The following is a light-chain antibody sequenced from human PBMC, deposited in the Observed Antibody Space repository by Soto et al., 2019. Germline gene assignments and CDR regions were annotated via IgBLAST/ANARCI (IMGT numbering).Light chain of an antibody. Sequence: QSALTQPASVSGSPGQSITISCTGTSSYVGGYNYVSWYQQHPGKAPKLMIYDVNNRPSGVSNRFSGSKSGNTASLTISGLQAEDEADYYCSSYTGSSTYVVFGGGTKLTVL. CDR2: DVN. CDR3: SSYTGSSTYVV. V-gene: IGLV2-14*01. CDR1: SSYVGGYNY. J-gene: IGLJ2*01.